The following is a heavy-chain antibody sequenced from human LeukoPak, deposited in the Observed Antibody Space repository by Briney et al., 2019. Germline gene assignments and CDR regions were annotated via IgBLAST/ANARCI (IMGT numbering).Heavy chain of an antibody. J-gene: IGHJ4*02. CDR3: AKALGEYYFDY. V-gene: IGHV3-23*01. D-gene: IGHD3-10*01. CDR2: ISGSGGST. CDR1: GFTFSRYA. Sequence: GGSQRLSCAASGFTFSRYAMSWVRQAPGKGLEWVSAISGSGGSTYYADSVKGRFSISRDNSKNTMYLQMNSLRAEDTAVYYCAKALGEYYFDYWGQGTLLTVSS.